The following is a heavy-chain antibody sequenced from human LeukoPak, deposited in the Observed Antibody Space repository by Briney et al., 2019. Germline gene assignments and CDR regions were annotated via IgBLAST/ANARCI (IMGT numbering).Heavy chain of an antibody. CDR2: FDPEDGET. J-gene: IGHJ4*02. Sequence: ASAKVSCKVSGYTLTELSMHWVRQAPGKGLEWMGGFDPEDGETIYAQKFQGRVTMTVDTSTDTAYMELSSLRSEDTAVYYCATDLPYYYDSSGYYYFDYWGQGTLVTVSS. CDR3: ATDLPYYYDSSGYYYFDY. CDR1: GYTLTELS. V-gene: IGHV1-24*01. D-gene: IGHD3-22*01.